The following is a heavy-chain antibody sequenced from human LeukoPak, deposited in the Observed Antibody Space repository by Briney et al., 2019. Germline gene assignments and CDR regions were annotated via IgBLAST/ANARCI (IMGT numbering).Heavy chain of an antibody. CDR1: GGSLSDYY. D-gene: IGHD3-10*01. Sequence: SETLSLTCAVYGGSLSDYYWSWIRQPPGKGLEWIGYIWYSGFTYYNPSLKSRVTISVDTSKNQFSLKLSSVTAADTAVYYCARAGSHWHYVYWGQGTVVTVSS. CDR3: ARAGSHWHYVY. V-gene: IGHV4-34*01. J-gene: IGHJ4*02. CDR2: IWYSGFT.